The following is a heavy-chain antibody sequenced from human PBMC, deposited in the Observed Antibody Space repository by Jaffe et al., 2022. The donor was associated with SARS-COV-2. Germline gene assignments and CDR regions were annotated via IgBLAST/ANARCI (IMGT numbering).Heavy chain of an antibody. J-gene: IGHJ4*02. CDR3: ARPHPGGYCSGGTCYLDY. V-gene: IGHV7-4-1*02. D-gene: IGHD2-15*01. CDR2: INTDTGNP. Sequence: QVQLVQSGSELKEPGASVKVSCKASGYTFTNFAMNWVRQAPGQGLEWVGWINTDTGNPTYAQGFTGRFVFSLDTSVSTAYLHISSLKAEDTAVYYCARPHPGGYCSGGTCYLDYWGQGTLVTVSS. CDR1: GYTFTNFA.